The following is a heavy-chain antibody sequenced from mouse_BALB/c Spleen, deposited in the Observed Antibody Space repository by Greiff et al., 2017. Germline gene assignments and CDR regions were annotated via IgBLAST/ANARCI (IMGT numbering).Heavy chain of an antibody. CDR1: GFTFSSYA. Sequence: EVKLMESGGGLVKPGGSLKLSCAASGFTFSSYAMSWVRQSPEKRLEWVAEISSGGSYTYYPDTVTGRFTISRDNAKNTLYLEMSSLRSEDTAMYYCAREDGLGRFAYWGQGTLVTVSA. D-gene: IGHD4-1*01. CDR2: ISSGGSYT. CDR3: AREDGLGRFAY. V-gene: IGHV5-9-4*01. J-gene: IGHJ3*01.